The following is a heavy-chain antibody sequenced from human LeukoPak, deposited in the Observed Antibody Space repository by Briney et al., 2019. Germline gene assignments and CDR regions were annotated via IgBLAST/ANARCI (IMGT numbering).Heavy chain of an antibody. CDR1: GFTFSSYE. J-gene: IGHJ4*02. CDR3: ARGAGGYFDY. Sequence: GGSLRLSCAASGFTFSSYEMNWVRQAPGKGLEWVSYISSSGSTIYYADSVKGRFTISRDSAKNPQYLEMNSLRAEDTAVYYCARGAGGYFDYWGQGTLVTVSS. V-gene: IGHV3-48*03. D-gene: IGHD3-10*01. CDR2: ISSSGSTI.